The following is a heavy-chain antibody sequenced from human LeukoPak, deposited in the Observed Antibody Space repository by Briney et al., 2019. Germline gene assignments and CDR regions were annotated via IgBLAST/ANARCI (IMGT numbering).Heavy chain of an antibody. CDR1: GGSFSGYY. CDR2: INHSGST. Sequence: SETLSLTCAVYGGSFSGYYWSWIRQPPRKGLEWIGEINHSGSTNYNPSLKSRVTISVDSSKNQFSLRLSSVTAADEAVYHCARRQGGFWGGYYPNPEYFDYWREGTLVTVSS. J-gene: IGHJ4*02. CDR3: ARRQGGFWGGYYPNPEYFDY. D-gene: IGHD3-3*01. V-gene: IGHV4-34*01.